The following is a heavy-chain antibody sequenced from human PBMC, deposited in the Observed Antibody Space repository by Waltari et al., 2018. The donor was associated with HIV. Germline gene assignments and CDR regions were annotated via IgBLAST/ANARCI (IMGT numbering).Heavy chain of an antibody. J-gene: IGHJ5*02. Sequence: VQLVQSGAEVKKPGSSVRVSCKASGDTLSNYAVSWVRQAPGQGLEWMGRIKRAIGIAMHTENFQGRGTINADKSTNSAYMELGGLRSEDTALYFCTLGRIDDIRSGRENLGGFDPWGPGTLVTVSS. V-gene: IGHV1-69*04. CDR2: IKRAIGIA. D-gene: IGHD3-3*01. CDR3: TLGRIDDIRSGRENLGGFDP. CDR1: GDTLSNYA.